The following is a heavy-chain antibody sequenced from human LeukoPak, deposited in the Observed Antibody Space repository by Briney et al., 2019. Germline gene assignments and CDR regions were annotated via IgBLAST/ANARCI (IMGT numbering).Heavy chain of an antibody. D-gene: IGHD3-22*01. J-gene: IGHJ6*02. CDR1: GGSFSGYY. Sequence: SETLSLTCAVYGGSFSGYYWSWIRQPPGKGLEWIGEINHSGSTNYNPSLKSRVTISVDTSKNQFSLRLSSVPAADTAVYYCARVRYYYDRSGYYPLRNYCYYYGMDVWGQGTTVTVSS. CDR3: ARVRYYYDRSGYYPLRNYCYYYGMDV. CDR2: INHSGST. V-gene: IGHV4-34*01.